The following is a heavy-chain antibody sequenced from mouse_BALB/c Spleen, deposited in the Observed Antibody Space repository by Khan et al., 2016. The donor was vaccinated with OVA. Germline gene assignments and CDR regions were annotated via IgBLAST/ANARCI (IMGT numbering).Heavy chain of an antibody. CDR1: GFTISSYG. Sequence: EVELVESGGGIVQPGGSLNRSCAASGFTISSYGMSSVRQPPDKRLELVATIDSNGGSTDYPDSVKRRVTITGDNAKNALYLQMRRLKSEDTSMYYCARNAIWGQGTTLTVSS. D-gene: IGHD2-12*01. CDR2: IDSNGGST. J-gene: IGHJ2*01. V-gene: IGHV5-6-3*01. CDR3: ARNAI.